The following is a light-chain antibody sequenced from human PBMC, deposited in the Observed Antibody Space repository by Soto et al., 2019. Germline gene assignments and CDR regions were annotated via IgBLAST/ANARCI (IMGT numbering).Light chain of an antibody. J-gene: IGKJ1*01. V-gene: IGKV3-20*01. Sequence: EIVLTQSPGTLSLSPGERATLSCRASQSVNSNYLAWYQRKPGQAPRLLIYGASNRATDIPYRFSASGSGTDFTLTITRLEPEDFAVYNCQQYDSSPPTFGQGTKVEIK. CDR1: QSVNSNY. CDR2: GAS. CDR3: QQYDSSPPT.